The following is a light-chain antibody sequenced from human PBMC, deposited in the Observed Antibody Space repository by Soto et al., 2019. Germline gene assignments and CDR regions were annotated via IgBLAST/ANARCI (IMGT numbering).Light chain of an antibody. CDR2: DAS. J-gene: IGKJ1*01. V-gene: IGKV3-20*01. CDR3: QHYSSSRT. Sequence: EIVLTQSPGTLSLSPGERANLSCGASQSVSSRFLAWCRQKPGQPPRLLIYDASNRATGIPARFSGSGSETYFPPTITRLEPEDFAVDYCQHYSSSRTFGPGTKVDI. CDR1: QSVSSRF.